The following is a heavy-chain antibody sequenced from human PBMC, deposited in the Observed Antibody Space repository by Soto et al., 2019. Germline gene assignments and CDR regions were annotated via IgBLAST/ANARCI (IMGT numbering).Heavy chain of an antibody. V-gene: IGHV3-23*01. CDR2: ISGSGGST. J-gene: IGHJ3*02. CDR1: GFTFSSYA. D-gene: IGHD6-13*01. CDR3: AAIPLLDSSSWDAFDI. Sequence: EVQLLESGGGLVQPGGSLRLSCAASGFTFSSYAMSWVRQAPGKGLEWVSAISGSGGSTYYADSVKGRFTISRDNSKNSLYLQMNSLRAEDTAVYYCAAIPLLDSSSWDAFDIWGQGTMVTVSS.